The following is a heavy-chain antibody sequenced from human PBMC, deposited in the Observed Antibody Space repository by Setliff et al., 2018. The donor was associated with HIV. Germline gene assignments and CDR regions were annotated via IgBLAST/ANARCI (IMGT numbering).Heavy chain of an antibody. CDR1: GFTVNSNY. Sequence: LRLSCAASGFTVNSNYINWVRQAPGKGLEWVSVFYSNGKTYYADSVRGRFTISRDNSQNTVSLQMNSLRVEDTAVYYCARDGSGAPYYGMDVWGQGTKVTVSS. J-gene: IGHJ6*02. CDR3: ARDGSGAPYYGMDV. CDR2: FYSNGKT. D-gene: IGHD6-19*01. V-gene: IGHV3-66*03.